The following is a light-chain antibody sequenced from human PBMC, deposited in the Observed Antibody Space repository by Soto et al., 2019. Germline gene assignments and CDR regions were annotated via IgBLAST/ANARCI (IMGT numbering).Light chain of an antibody. CDR2: SNN. J-gene: IGLJ2*01. V-gene: IGLV1-44*01. CDR3: AAWDDSLNGHVV. CDR1: SSNIGSNT. Sequence: QSVLTQPPSASGTPGQRVTISCSGSSSNIGSNTVNWYQQLPGTAPKLLIYSNNQRPSGVPDRFSGSKPGTSASLAISGLQSEDEADYYCAAWDDSLNGHVVFGGGTKLTVL.